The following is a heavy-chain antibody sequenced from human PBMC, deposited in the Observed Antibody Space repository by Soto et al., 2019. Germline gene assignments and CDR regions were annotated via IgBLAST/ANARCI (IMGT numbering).Heavy chain of an antibody. CDR1: GGSISSGDYY. CDR2: IYYSGST. Sequence: TSETLSLTCTVSGGSISSGDYYWSWIRQPPGKGLEWIGYIYYSGSTYYNPSLKSRVTISVDTSKNQFSLKLSSVTAADTAVYYCARERNYDSSGYSYYYGMDVWGQGTTVTVSS. J-gene: IGHJ6*02. CDR3: ARERNYDSSGYSYYYGMDV. D-gene: IGHD3-22*01. V-gene: IGHV4-30-4*01.